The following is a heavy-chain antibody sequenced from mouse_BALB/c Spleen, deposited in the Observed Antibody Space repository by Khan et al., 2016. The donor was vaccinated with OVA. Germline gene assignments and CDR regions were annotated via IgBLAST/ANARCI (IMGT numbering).Heavy chain of an antibody. V-gene: IGHV1-54*01. CDR1: GYAFTNYL. Sequence: QVQLQQSGAELVRPGTSVKVSCKASGYAFTNYLIEWIKQRPGQGLEWIGVINPGSGGTNYNEKFKGKATLTADISSSTAYMQLSSLTSDVSAVYFGTRGGCGGFAYWGQGTLVTVSA. CDR2: INPGSGGT. CDR3: TRGGCGGFAY. J-gene: IGHJ3*01.